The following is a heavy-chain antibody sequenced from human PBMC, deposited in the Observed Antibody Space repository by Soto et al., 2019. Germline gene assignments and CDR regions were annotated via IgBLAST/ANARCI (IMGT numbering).Heavy chain of an antibody. V-gene: IGHV4-34*01. D-gene: IGHD1-26*01. CDR1: GGSFSGYY. CDR2: INHSGST. Sequence: QVQLQQWGAGLLKPSETLSLTCAVYGGSFSGYYWSWIRQPPGKGLEWIGEINHSGSTNYNPSLKSRFTISVATSKNQVSLKLSSVTAADTAVYYCARVLCIVYYYYTDVWGKGTTVTVSS. CDR3: ARVLCIVYYYYTDV. J-gene: IGHJ6*03.